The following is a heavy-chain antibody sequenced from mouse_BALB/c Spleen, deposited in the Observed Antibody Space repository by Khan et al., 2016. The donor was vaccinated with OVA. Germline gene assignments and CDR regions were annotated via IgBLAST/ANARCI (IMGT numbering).Heavy chain of an antibody. V-gene: IGHV5-17*02. D-gene: IGHD2-1*01. CDR2: ISSGGSTI. Sequence: EVKLVESGGGLVQPGGSRKLSCAASGFTFSSFGMHWVRQAPKKGLEWVAYISSGGSTIYYIDTVKGRFTISRDIPKNTLFLQMTSLRYEDTAMXYCARSGGNFHWFFDVWGAGTSVTVSS. CDR3: ARSGGNFHWFFDV. CDR1: GFTFSSFG. J-gene: IGHJ1*01.